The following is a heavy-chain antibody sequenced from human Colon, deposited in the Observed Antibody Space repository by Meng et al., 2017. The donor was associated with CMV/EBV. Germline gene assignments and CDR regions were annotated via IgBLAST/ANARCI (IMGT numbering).Heavy chain of an antibody. D-gene: IGHD3/OR15-3a*01. V-gene: IGHV1-18*01. CDR1: SDTFTSYG. J-gene: IGHJ4*02. Sequence: KVSVKTSSDTFTSYGFSWGRQAPGQGLEWMGWVSAYNGNTNYAQKFQDRVSMTTDTSTSTVYMELRSLTSDDTAVYYCARGTHYFDYWGQGTLVTVSS. CDR3: ARGTHYFDY. CDR2: VSAYNGNT.